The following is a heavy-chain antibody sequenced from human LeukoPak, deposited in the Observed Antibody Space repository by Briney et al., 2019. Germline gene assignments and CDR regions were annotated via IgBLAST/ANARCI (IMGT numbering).Heavy chain of an antibody. CDR3: ARAGYSGYDLHRGYYYYMDV. Sequence: SETLSLTCTVSGGSISSGSYYWSWIRQPAGKGLEWIGRIYTSGSTNYNPSLKSRVTISVDTSKNQFSLKLSSVTAADTAVYYCARAGYSGYDLHRGYYYYMDVWSKGTTVTVSS. CDR1: GGSISSGSYY. D-gene: IGHD5-12*01. V-gene: IGHV4-61*02. J-gene: IGHJ6*03. CDR2: IYTSGST.